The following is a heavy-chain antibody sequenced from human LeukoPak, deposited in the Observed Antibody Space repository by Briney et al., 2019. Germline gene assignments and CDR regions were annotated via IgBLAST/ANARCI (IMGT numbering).Heavy chain of an antibody. CDR3: ARLYSGSYYLSFDY. J-gene: IGHJ4*02. CDR2: ISAYNGNT. Sequence: ASVKVSCKASGYTFTSYGISWVRQAPRQGLEWMGWISAYNGNTNYAQKLQGRVTMTTDTSTSTPYMELRSLRSDDTAVYYCARLYSGSYYLSFDYWGQGTLVTVSS. V-gene: IGHV1-18*01. D-gene: IGHD1-26*01. CDR1: GYTFTSYG.